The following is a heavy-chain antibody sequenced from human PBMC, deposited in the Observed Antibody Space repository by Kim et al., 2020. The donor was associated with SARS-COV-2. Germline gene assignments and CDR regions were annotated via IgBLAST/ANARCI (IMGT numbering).Heavy chain of an antibody. D-gene: IGHD7-27*01. CDR3: ARDNWGDYYYGMDV. V-gene: IGHV4-59*01. Sequence: SETLSLTCTVSGGSISSYYWSWIRQPPGKGLEWIGYIYYSGSTNYNPSLKSRVTISVDTSKNQFSLKLSSVTAADTAVYYCARDNWGDYYYGMDVWGQGTTVTVSS. CDR1: GGSISSYY. J-gene: IGHJ6*02. CDR2: IYYSGST.